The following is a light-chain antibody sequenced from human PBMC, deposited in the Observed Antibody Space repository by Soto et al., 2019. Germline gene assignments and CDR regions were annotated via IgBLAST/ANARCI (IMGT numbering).Light chain of an antibody. J-gene: IGLJ2*01. CDR2: GNS. CDR1: SSNIGAGYD. V-gene: IGLV1-40*01. CDR3: QSYDSSLSGPVV. Sequence: QSVLTQPPSVSGAPGQRVTISCTGSSSNIGAGYDVHWYQQLPGTAPKLLIYGNSNRPSEVPDRFSGSKSGTSASLAITGLQAEDEADYYCQSYDSSLSGPVVFGGGTKVTVL.